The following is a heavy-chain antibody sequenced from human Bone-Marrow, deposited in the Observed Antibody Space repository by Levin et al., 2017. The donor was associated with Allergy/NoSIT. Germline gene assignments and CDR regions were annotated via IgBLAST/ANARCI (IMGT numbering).Heavy chain of an antibody. J-gene: IGHJ6*02. D-gene: IGHD3-22*01. CDR1: GFTFGDYA. CDR3: ARAGYNDYRVPYYAMDL. V-gene: IGHV3-49*04. Sequence: TGGSLRLSCTASGFTFGDYAMSWVRQAPGKGLEWVGFIKNKAYGGTTEYAASVKGRFTISRHDSKSIAYLQMNSLKTEDTAVYYCARAGYNDYRVPYYAMDLWGQGTTVTVSS. CDR2: IKNKAYGGTT.